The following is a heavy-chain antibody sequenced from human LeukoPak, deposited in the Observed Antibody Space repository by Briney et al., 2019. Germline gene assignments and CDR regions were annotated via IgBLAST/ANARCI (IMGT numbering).Heavy chain of an antibody. CDR1: GGSISSYY. J-gene: IGHJ4*02. V-gene: IGHV4-4*08. Sequence: SETLSLTCTVSGGSISSYYWSWIRQPPGKGLEWIGYIYTSGSTNYNPSLKSRVTMAVDTSKNQFSLRLSSVTAADTAVYYCARDGFYDSSGYYYNWVFDYWGQGILVTVSS. CDR2: IYTSGST. D-gene: IGHD3-22*01. CDR3: ARDGFYDSSGYYYNWVFDY.